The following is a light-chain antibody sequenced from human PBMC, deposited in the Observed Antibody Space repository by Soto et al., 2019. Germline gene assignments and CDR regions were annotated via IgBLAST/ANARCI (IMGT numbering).Light chain of an antibody. Sequence: EIVLTQSPATLSLSPGERATLSCRASQSVSSYLAWYQQKPGQAPRLLIYDASNRATGIPARLSGSGSGTDFTLTISSLDPEDFAVYYCQQRSNWWTFGQGTKVDIK. CDR2: DAS. CDR3: QQRSNWWT. J-gene: IGKJ1*01. CDR1: QSVSSY. V-gene: IGKV3-11*01.